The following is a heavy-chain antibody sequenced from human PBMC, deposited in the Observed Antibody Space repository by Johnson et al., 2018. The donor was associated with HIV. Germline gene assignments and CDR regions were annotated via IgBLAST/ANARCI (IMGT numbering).Heavy chain of an antibody. D-gene: IGHD6-13*01. CDR2: ISSSGSTI. CDR3: AKDPRSSSWYWDAFDI. V-gene: IGHV3-11*01. J-gene: IGHJ3*02. CDR1: GFTFSYYS. Sequence: VQLVESGGGLVQPGGSLRLSCAASGFTFSYYSMSWIRQAPGQGLEWVSYISSSGSTIYYADSVKGRFTISRDNSKNTLYLQMNSLRAEDTAVYYCAKDPRSSSWYWDAFDIWGQGTMVTVSS.